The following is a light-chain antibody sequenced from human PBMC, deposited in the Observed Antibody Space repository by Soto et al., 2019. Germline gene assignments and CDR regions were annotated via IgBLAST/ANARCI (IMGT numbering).Light chain of an antibody. CDR1: QSVKNN. CDR2: GAA. V-gene: IGKV3-15*01. Sequence: EIVMTQSPATLSASPGERVTLSCRASQSVKNNLAWSQQKPGQAPRLLIYGAASTATGVAARFSGSGSGTEFTLTISSLQSEDFAVYYCQQHNAWPLTFGGGTKVEIK. CDR3: QQHNAWPLT. J-gene: IGKJ4*01.